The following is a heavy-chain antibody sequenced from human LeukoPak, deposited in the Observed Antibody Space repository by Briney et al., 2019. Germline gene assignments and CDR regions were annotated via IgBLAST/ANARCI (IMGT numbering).Heavy chain of an antibody. D-gene: IGHD2-2*01. CDR3: ARDLGIVVVPAASTTSFDY. V-gene: IGHV1-18*01. Sequence: ASVKVSCKASGYTFTSYGISWVRQAPGQGLEWMEWISAYNGNTNYAQKLQGRVTMTTDTSTSTAYMELRSLRSDDTAVYYCARDLGIVVVPAASTTSFDYWGQGTLVTVSS. CDR1: GYTFTSYG. J-gene: IGHJ4*02. CDR2: ISAYNGNT.